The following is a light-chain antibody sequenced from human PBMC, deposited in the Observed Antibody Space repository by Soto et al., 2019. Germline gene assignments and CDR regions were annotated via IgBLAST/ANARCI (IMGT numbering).Light chain of an antibody. Sequence: EIVLTQSPGTLSLSPGERATLSCRAGQSVRSSYLAWYQQKPGQAPRLLIYGASSRATGIPDRFSGGGSGTDFTLTISRLEPEDFAVYYCQQYGGSPWTFGQGTKVEIK. CDR2: GAS. CDR3: QQYGGSPWT. J-gene: IGKJ1*01. CDR1: QSVRSSY. V-gene: IGKV3-20*01.